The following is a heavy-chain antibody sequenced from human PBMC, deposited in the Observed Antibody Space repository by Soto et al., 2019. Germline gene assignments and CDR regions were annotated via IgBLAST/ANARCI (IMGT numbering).Heavy chain of an antibody. Sequence: ASVKVSCKASGGTFSSYAISWVRQAPGQGLEWMGGIIPIFGTANYAQKFQGRVTITADKSTSTAYMELSSLRSEDTAVYYCARDDIVVVTATAAYYYYGMDVWGQGTTVTVSS. J-gene: IGHJ6*02. D-gene: IGHD2-21*02. CDR1: GGTFSSYA. V-gene: IGHV1-69*06. CDR3: ARDDIVVVTATAAYYYYGMDV. CDR2: IIPIFGTA.